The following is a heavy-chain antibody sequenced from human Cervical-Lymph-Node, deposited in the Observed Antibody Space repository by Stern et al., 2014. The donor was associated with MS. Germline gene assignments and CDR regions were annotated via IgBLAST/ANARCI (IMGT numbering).Heavy chain of an antibody. CDR2: AWYDGSTA. CDR3: ARGHIPYAYNYLFDY. V-gene: IGHV3-33*01. D-gene: IGHD5-24*01. Sequence: VQLLESGGGVVQPGTSLRLSCAASGFTFSSYGMHWVRQAPGKGLEWVALAWYDGSTAYYTNSVKGRFTISRDKSKNTLSLQMNSLTAEDTAVYYCARGHIPYAYNYLFDYWGQGTLVTVSS. J-gene: IGHJ4*02. CDR1: GFTFSSYG.